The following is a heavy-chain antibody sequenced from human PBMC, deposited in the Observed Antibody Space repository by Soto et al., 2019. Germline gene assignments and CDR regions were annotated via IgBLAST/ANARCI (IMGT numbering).Heavy chain of an antibody. CDR1: GYTFTSYD. V-gene: IGHV1-8*01. J-gene: IGHJ6*02. D-gene: IGHD3-10*01. CDR2: MNPNSGNT. CDR3: ARSAMRFGELFRRFYYYYGMDV. Sequence: ASVEVSCKASGYTFTSYDINWVRQATGQGLEWMGWMNPNSGNTGYAQKFQGRVTMTRNTSISTAYMELSSLRSEDTAVYYCARSAMRFGELFRRFYYYYGMDVWGQGTTVTVSS.